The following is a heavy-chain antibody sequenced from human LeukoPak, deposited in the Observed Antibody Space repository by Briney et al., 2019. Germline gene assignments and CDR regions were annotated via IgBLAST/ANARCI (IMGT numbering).Heavy chain of an antibody. CDR1: GFTFSKSW. V-gene: IGHV3-7*01. Sequence: GGSLRLSCAASGFTFSKSWMSWLRQTPEKGLEWVANIKEDGSAKYYVDSVKGRFTISRDNAKNSLYLQMNSLRAEDTAVYYCARLGSYHDFWGQGALVTVSS. J-gene: IGHJ4*02. CDR2: IKEDGSAK. CDR3: ARLGSYHDF. D-gene: IGHD1-26*01.